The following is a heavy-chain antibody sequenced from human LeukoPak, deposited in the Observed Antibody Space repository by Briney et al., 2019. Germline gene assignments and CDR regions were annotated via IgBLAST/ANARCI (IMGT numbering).Heavy chain of an antibody. CDR1: GGSISSSSYY. CDR2: IYYSGST. V-gene: IGHV4-39*07. Sequence: SETLSLTCTVSGGSISSSSYYWGWIRQPPGKGLEWIGSIYYSGSTYYNPSLKSRVTISVGTSKNQFSLKLSSVTAADTAVYYCANLSPARGSYPGAFDIWGQGTMVTVSS. D-gene: IGHD1-26*01. J-gene: IGHJ3*02. CDR3: ANLSPARGSYPGAFDI.